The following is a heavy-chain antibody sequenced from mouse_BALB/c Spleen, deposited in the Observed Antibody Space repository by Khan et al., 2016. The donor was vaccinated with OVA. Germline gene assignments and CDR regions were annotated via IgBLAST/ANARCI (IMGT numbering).Heavy chain of an antibody. CDR1: GFSLTSFG. J-gene: IGHJ2*01. V-gene: IGHV2-9*02. CDR3: ARDGYYFDY. Sequence: QVQLKESGPGLVAPSQSLSITCTVSGFSLTSFGVYWVRQPPGKGLEWLGVIWADGTTNYNSALMSRLSISKDNSKSQVFLKMNRLQTDDTAIYYCARDGYYFDYWGQGTTLTVSS. D-gene: IGHD2-2*01. CDR2: IWADGTT.